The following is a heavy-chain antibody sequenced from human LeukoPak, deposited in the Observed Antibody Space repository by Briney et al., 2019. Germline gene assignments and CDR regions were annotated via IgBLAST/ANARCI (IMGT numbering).Heavy chain of an antibody. CDR2: IEYSGTT. Sequence: SETLSLTCTVSGRSISRGDHYWSWIRQSPGKGLEWIGYIEYSGTTYSNPSLKSRMIISLATSKNQFSLNLRSVTAADTAMYYCARAPQERTSAFDYWGQGTLVSVSS. V-gene: IGHV4-30-4*01. J-gene: IGHJ4*02. CDR1: GRSISRGDHY. D-gene: IGHD2-2*01. CDR3: ARAPQERTSAFDY.